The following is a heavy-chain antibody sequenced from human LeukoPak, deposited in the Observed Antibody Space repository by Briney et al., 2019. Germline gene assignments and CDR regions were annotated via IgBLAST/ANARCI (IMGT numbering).Heavy chain of an antibody. CDR2: ISSSGSTI. J-gene: IGHJ4*02. Sequence: GGSLRLSCAASGFTFSDYYMSWIRQAPGKGLEWVSYISSSGSTIYYADSVKGRFTISRDNAKNSLYLQMNSLRAEDTAVYYCARDRKVGAANFDYWGQGTLVTVSS. CDR1: GFTFSDYY. CDR3: ARDRKVGAANFDY. V-gene: IGHV3-11*01. D-gene: IGHD1-26*01.